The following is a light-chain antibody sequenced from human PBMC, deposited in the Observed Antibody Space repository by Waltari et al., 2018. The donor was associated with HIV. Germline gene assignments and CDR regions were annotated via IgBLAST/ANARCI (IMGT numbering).Light chain of an antibody. CDR2: LAS. Sequence: DILLTQSPLSLSVTPGEPASISCTSSQRPVHSSGYNYLDWYLQKRGQSPQLMIYLASNRPSGVPVRFSGSGSGTDFTLTSNRVESEDVGIYYCMQALETSGNTFGQGTRLESK. J-gene: IGKJ5*01. V-gene: IGKV2-28*01. CDR1: QRPVHSSGYNY. CDR3: MQALETSGNT.